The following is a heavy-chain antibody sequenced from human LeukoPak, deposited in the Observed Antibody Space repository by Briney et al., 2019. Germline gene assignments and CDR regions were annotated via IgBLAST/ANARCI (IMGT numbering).Heavy chain of an antibody. V-gene: IGHV4-34*01. J-gene: IGHJ4*02. CDR1: GGSFSGYY. D-gene: IGHD5-24*01. CDR3: ARRGYKGDF. CDR2: INHSGST. Sequence: SETLSLTCAVYGGSFSGYYWSWIRQPPGKGLEWIGEINHSGSTNYNPSLKSRVTISVDTSKSQFSLKLSSVTAADTAVYYCARRGYKGDFWGQGTLVTVSS.